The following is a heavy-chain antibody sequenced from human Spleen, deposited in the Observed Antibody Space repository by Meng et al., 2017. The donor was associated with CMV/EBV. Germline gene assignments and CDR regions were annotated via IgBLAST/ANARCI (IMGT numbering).Heavy chain of an antibody. CDR1: GDSVYNAGHY. J-gene: IGHJ4*02. CDR2: IYYSGST. CDR3: ARGLRNLNYGLVHFGS. D-gene: IGHD4-17*01. V-gene: IGHV4-31*03. Sequence: SETLSLTCTVSGDSVYNAGHYWSWIRQHPGKGLEWIGYIYYSGSTYYNPSLKSRLTISVGTSENQFSLRLSSVTAADTAVYFCARGLRNLNYGLVHFGSWGQGTLVTVSS.